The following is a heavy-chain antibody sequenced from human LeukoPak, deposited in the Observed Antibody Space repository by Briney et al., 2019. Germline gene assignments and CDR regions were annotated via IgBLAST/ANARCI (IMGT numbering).Heavy chain of an antibody. V-gene: IGHV5-10-1*01. CDR2: IDPSDSYT. Sequence: GESLKISCKGSGYNFISYWINWVRQMPGKGLEWMGRIDPSDSYTNYSPSFQGHVTISADKSISTAYLQWSSLKASDTAMYYCARGQGYHLVASDDYWGQGTLVTVSS. CDR1: GYNFISYW. D-gene: IGHD2-15*01. CDR3: ARGQGYHLVASDDY. J-gene: IGHJ4*02.